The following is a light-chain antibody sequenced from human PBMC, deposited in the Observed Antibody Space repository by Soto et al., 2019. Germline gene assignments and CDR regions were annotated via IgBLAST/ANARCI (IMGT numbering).Light chain of an antibody. J-gene: IGLJ1*01. CDR2: EVS. V-gene: IGLV2-8*01. CDR3: SSYASSNIYV. CDR1: SSDVGGYNY. Sequence: QSVLTQPPSASGSPGQSVTISCTGTSSDVGGYNYVSWYQQHPGKAPKLMIYEVSKRPSGVPDRFSGSKSGNTASLTVSGLQAGDEADYYCSSYASSNIYVFGTGTKVTVL.